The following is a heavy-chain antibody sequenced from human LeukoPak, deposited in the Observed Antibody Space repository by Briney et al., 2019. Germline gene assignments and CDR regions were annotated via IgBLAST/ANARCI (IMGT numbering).Heavy chain of an antibody. J-gene: IGHJ4*02. V-gene: IGHV1-2*02. CDR3: ARDHPWGPKRGLLDY. CDR1: GYTFTGYY. CDR2: INPNSGGT. D-gene: IGHD7-27*01. Sequence: ASVKVSCKASGYTFTGYYMHWVRQAPGQGLEWMGWINPNSGGTNYAQKFQGRVTMTRDTSISTAYMELSRLRSDDTAVYYCARDHPWGPKRGLLDYWGQGTLVTVSS.